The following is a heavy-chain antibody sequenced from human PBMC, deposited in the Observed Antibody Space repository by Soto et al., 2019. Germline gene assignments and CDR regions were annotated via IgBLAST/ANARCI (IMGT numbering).Heavy chain of an antibody. D-gene: IGHD1-26*01. CDR1: GYTFTIYC. J-gene: IGHJ4*02. CDR2: ISAYNGNT. V-gene: IGHV1-18*01. Sequence: DSVKVSCKASGYTFTIYCISWVRQAPGQGLEWMGWISAYNGNTNYAQKLQGRVTMTTDTSTSTAYMELRSLRSDDSAVYYCARPSPPWELHFWGQGTLVXVSS. CDR3: ARPSPPWELHF.